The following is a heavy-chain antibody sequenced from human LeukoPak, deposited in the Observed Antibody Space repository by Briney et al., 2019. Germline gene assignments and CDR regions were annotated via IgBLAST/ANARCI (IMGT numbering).Heavy chain of an antibody. CDR1: GYTFTSYA. CDR3: ARGSKIFYYDIEEPGGFDP. CDR2: INAGNGNT. V-gene: IGHV1-3*01. J-gene: IGHJ5*02. D-gene: IGHD3-22*01. Sequence: ASVKVSCKASGYTFTSYAMHWVRQAPGQRLEWMGWINAGNGNTKYSQKFQGRVTITADESTSTAYMELSSLRSEDTAVYYCARGSKIFYYDIEEPGGFDPWGQGTLVTVSS.